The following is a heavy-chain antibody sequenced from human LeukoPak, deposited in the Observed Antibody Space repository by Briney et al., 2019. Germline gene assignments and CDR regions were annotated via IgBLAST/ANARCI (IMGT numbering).Heavy chain of an antibody. Sequence: ASVKVSCKASGYTFTGYYMHWVRQAPGQGLEWMGWINPNSGGTNYAQKFQGRVTMTRDTSISTAYMELSRLRSDDTAVYYCARRTYYGDYAFDIWGQGTMVTVSS. J-gene: IGHJ3*02. CDR2: INPNSGGT. D-gene: IGHD4-17*01. CDR1: GYTFTGYY. V-gene: IGHV1-2*02. CDR3: ARRTYYGDYAFDI.